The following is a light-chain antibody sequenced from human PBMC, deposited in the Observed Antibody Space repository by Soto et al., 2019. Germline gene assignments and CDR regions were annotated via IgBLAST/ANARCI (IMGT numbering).Light chain of an antibody. CDR3: QQYGSSPAT. CDR2: GAS. V-gene: IGKV3-20*01. Sequence: EIVLTQSPGTLSLSPGARATLSCRPSESVRSSYLAWYQQKPGQANRLLIYGASTRATGTPDRFTGSGSGTDFPLSVSRLEPEDFAVYFCQQYGSSPATFGQGTKVDI. CDR1: ESVRSSY. J-gene: IGKJ1*01.